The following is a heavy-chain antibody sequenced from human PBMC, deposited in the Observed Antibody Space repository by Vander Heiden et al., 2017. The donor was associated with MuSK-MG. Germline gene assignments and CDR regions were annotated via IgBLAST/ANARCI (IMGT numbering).Heavy chain of an antibody. V-gene: IGHV1-2*02. CDR2: INPNSGGT. CDR1: GYTFTDSY. Sequence: QVQLVQSGAEVKKPGASVKVSCKASGYTFTDSYIHWVRQAPGQGLEWMGGINPNSGGTNYAQRFRGRVTMTRATSISTAYMELSILRSDDTAVYYCARDLKNALDYWGQGTLVTVSS. CDR3: ARDLKNALDY. J-gene: IGHJ4*02.